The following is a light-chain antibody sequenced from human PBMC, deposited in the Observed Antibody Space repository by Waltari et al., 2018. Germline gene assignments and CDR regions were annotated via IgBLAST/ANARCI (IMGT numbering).Light chain of an antibody. CDR3: QQIYSAPRM. Sequence: DTQMTQSPSSLSASVGDRVLITCRASQYINNYLNWYQQKPGKAPYLLIYAASTLHVGVPSRFSGSGSGTEFTLTISGIQPEDFAAYYCQQIYSAPRMFGQGTKVEVK. J-gene: IGKJ1*01. CDR2: AAS. V-gene: IGKV1-39*01. CDR1: QYINNY.